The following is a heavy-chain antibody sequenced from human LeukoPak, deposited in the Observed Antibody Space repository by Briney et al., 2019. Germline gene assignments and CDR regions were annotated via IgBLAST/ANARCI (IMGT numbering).Heavy chain of an antibody. V-gene: IGHV4-34*01. D-gene: IGHD2-15*01. CDR2: INHSGST. Sequence: PSETLSLTCAVHGGSFSGYYWSWIRQPPGKGLEWIGEINHSGSTNYNPSLKSRVTISVDTSKNQFSLKLSSVTAADTAVYYCARAPGGYCSGGSCYWNYWGQGTLVTVSS. J-gene: IGHJ4*02. CDR1: GGSFSGYY. CDR3: ARAPGGYCSGGSCYWNY.